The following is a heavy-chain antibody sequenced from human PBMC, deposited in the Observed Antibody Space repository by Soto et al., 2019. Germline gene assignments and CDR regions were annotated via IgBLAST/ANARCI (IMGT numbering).Heavy chain of an antibody. D-gene: IGHD2-15*01. CDR1: GFTVRSNY. V-gene: IGHV3-66*01. CDR2: IYSGGYT. CDR3: ARESCSGDRCGFAI. J-gene: IGHJ3*02. Sequence: EVQLVESGGGLVQPGGSLRLSCAVSGFTVRSNYMNWVRQAPGKGLEWVSVIYSGGYTYYADSVKCRFTISRDNSKNTLYLQMNILRAEDTAVYYYARESCSGDRCGFAIWGQGTMVTVSS.